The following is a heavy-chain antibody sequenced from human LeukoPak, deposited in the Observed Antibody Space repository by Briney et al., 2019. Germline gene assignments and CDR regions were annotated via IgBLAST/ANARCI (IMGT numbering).Heavy chain of an antibody. Sequence: SETLSLTCAVSGYSISSGYYWGWIRQPPGKGLEWIGSIYRSGSTYYNPSLKSRVTISVDTSKNQFSLKLSSVTAADTAVYYCARLVVVPAAIPDNFDYWGQGTLVTVSS. CDR2: IYRSGST. CDR3: ARLVVVPAAIPDNFDY. V-gene: IGHV4-38-2*01. J-gene: IGHJ4*02. D-gene: IGHD2-2*01. CDR1: GYSISSGYY.